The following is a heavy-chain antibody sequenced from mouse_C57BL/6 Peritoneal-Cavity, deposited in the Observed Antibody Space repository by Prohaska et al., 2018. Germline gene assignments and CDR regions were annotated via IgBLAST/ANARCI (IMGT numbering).Heavy chain of an antibody. D-gene: IGHD1-1*01. J-gene: IGHJ1*03. V-gene: IGHV11-2*01. CDR1: GFTFSGFW. CDR3: MRYGSYWYFYV. Sequence: EVQLLETGGGLVQPGGSRGLSCEGSGFTFSGFWMSWVRQTPGKTLEWIGDINSEGSAINYATSIKDRFTIFRDNDKSTLYLQMSNVRSEDTATYFCMRYGSYWYFYVWGTGTTVTVSS. CDR2: INSEGSAI.